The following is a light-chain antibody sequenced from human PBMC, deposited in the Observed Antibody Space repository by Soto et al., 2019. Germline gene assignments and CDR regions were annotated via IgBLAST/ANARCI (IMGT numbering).Light chain of an antibody. CDR2: DAY. CDR1: QSFRGL. Sequence: EVVLTQSPVPLSLSPGERATLSCRASQSFRGLLAWYHQKPGQAPRLLIYDAYNRATGIPPRFSGSGSGTDFTLTISSLEPEDSAVYYCQQRHMWPITFGQGKRLEIK. J-gene: IGKJ5*01. CDR3: QQRHMWPIT. V-gene: IGKV3-11*01.